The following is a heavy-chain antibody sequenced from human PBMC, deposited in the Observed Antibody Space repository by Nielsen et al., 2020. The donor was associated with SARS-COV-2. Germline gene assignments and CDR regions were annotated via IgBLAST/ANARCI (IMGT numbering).Heavy chain of an antibody. CDR3: ATAVGATSPHDAFDI. Sequence: SETLSLTCTVSGGSIRSYYWTWIRQPPGKGLEWIGYIYYTGSTNYNPSLKSRVTMSVDTSKNQFSLKLRSVTAADTAVYFCATAVGATSPHDAFDIWGQGTIVTVSS. CDR2: IYYTGST. D-gene: IGHD1-26*01. CDR1: GGSIRSYY. J-gene: IGHJ3*02. V-gene: IGHV4-59*08.